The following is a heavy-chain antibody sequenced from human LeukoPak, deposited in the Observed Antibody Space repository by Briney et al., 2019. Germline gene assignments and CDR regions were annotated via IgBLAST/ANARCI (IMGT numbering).Heavy chain of an antibody. CDR2: INHSGST. J-gene: IGHJ2*01. V-gene: IGHV4-34*01. D-gene: IGHD3-22*01. CDR3: ARGDRADWYFDL. Sequence: SETLSLTCAVYGGSFSGYYWSWIRQPPGKGLEWIGEINHSGSTNYNPSLKSRVTISVDTSKNQFSLKLSSVTAADTAVYYCARGDRADWYFDLWGRGTLVTVSS. CDR1: GGSFSGYY.